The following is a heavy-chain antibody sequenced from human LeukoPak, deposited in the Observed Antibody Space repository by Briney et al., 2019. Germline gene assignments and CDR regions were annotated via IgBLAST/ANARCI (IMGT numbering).Heavy chain of an antibody. Sequence: PGGSLRLSCAASGFTFSSYWMSWVRQAPGKGLEWVANIKQDGSEKYYVDSVKGRFTISRDNAKNSLYLQMNSLRAEDTAVYYCAKVKIKGIAVAGIVDYWGQGTLVTVSS. J-gene: IGHJ4*02. D-gene: IGHD6-19*01. CDR3: AKVKIKGIAVAGIVDY. CDR1: GFTFSSYW. V-gene: IGHV3-7*03. CDR2: IKQDGSEK.